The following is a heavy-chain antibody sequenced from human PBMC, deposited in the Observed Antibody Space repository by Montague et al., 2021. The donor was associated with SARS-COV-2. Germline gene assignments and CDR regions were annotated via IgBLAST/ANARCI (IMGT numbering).Heavy chain of an antibody. V-gene: IGHV4-4*07. Sequence: SETLSLTCRVSGDSIGDYYGSWIRQSGGKGLEWIGRIYSRGGTNYNPSLKSRVTMSVDTSKKQFSLKLNSVTAADTAFYYCAIAGYSSNWDNWIDPWGQGTLVTVSS. CDR2: IYSRGGT. J-gene: IGHJ5*02. CDR1: GDSIGDYY. CDR3: AIAGYSSNWDNWIDP. D-gene: IGHD6-13*01.